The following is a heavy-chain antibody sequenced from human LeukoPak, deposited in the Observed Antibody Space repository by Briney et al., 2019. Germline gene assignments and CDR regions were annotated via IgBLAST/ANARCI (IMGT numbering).Heavy chain of an antibody. J-gene: IGHJ4*02. Sequence: PSETLSLTCTVSGGSLSNYYWNWIRQSPGKGLEWIGYLYYSVTTSYNPSLTSYNPSLKSRVTMSVDTSKNQFSLKLSSVTAADTAVYYCARDDSSSCLDYWGQGTLVTVSS. V-gene: IGHV4-59*12. CDR2: LYYSVTTSYNPSLT. CDR1: GGSLSNYY. D-gene: IGHD6-13*01. CDR3: ARDDSSSCLDY.